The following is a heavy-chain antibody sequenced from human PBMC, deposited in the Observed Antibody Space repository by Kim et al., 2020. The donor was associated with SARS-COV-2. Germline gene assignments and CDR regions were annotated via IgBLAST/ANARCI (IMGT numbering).Heavy chain of an antibody. CDR1: GGSMNSYY. V-gene: IGHV4-59*08. Sequence: SETLSLTCTVSGGSMNSYYWSWIRQPPGKGLEWIGYFSFRGTTNYNPSLKSRGTISLDKSKNKFSLKLSSVTAADTAVYYCSRRDSNTWSLDYWRQGNL. J-gene: IGHJ4*02. CDR3: SRRDSNTWSLDY. CDR2: FSFRGTT. D-gene: IGHD6-13*01.